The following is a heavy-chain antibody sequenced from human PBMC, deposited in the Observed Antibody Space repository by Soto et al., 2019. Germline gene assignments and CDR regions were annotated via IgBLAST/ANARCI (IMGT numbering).Heavy chain of an antibody. CDR3: ATCGSSSSCSPTGSDT. D-gene: IGHD2-2*01. CDR2: ITGSGGIT. Sequence: PGGSLRLSCAASGFTFSSYAMTWVSQAPGKGLEYVSSITGSGGITYCADSVRGRFTISRDNAKNTLFVQMNSLRAEDTAIYYCATCGSSSSCSPTGSDTWGQGTLVTVSS. J-gene: IGHJ5*02. CDR1: GFTFSSYA. V-gene: IGHV3-23*01.